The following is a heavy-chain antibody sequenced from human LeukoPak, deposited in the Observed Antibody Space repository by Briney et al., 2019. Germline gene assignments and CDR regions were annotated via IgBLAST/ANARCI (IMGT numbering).Heavy chain of an antibody. J-gene: IGHJ4*02. CDR3: ARTFGYSYGYLDY. CDR2: IYYSGST. Sequence: PSGTLSLTCTVSGGSISSSSYYWGWIRQPPGRGLEWIGSIYYSGSTYYNSSLKSRVTISVDTSKNQFSLKLSSVTAADTAVYYCARTFGYSYGYLDYWGQGTLVTVSS. V-gene: IGHV4-39*01. CDR1: GGSISSSSYY. D-gene: IGHD5-18*01.